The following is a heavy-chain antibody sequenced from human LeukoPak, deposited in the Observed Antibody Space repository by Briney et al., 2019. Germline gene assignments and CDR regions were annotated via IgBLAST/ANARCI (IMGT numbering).Heavy chain of an antibody. D-gene: IGHD3-22*01. CDR2: INWNGGST. Sequence: RPGGSLRLSCAASGFTVSSNYMSWVRQAPGKGLEWVSGINWNGGSTGYADSVKGRFTISRDNAKNSLYLQMNSLRAEDTALYHCARVILRYDSSAYPDYWGQGTLVTVSS. CDR3: ARVILRYDSSAYPDY. J-gene: IGHJ4*02. CDR1: GFTVSSNY. V-gene: IGHV3-20*01.